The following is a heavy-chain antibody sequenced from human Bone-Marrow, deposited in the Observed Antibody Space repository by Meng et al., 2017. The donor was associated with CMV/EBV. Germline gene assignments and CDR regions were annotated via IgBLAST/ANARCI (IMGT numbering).Heavy chain of an antibody. D-gene: IGHD1-26*01. CDR1: GFTFSSHA. CDR3: ASGTYFDY. V-gene: IGHV3-30*04. Sequence: LSLTCAASGFTFSSHAMHWVRQAPGKGLEWVAVISYDGSNKYYADSVKGRFTISRDNSKCTLYLQMNSLRAEDTAVYYCASGTYFDYWGQGTLVTVSS. J-gene: IGHJ4*02. CDR2: ISYDGSNK.